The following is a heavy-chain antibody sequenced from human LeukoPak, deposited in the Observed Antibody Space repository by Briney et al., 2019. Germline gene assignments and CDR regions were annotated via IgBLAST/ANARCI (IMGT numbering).Heavy chain of an antibody. CDR2: ISYDGSNK. V-gene: IGHV3-30-3*01. J-gene: IGHJ4*02. CDR1: GFTFSSYA. D-gene: IGHD5-12*01. Sequence: PGRSLRLSCAASGFTFSSYAMHWVRQAPGKGLEWVAVISYDGSNKYYADSVKGRFTISRDNSKNTLYLQMNSLRAEDTAVYYCARVALVATFDYWGQGTLVTVSS. CDR3: ARVALVATFDY.